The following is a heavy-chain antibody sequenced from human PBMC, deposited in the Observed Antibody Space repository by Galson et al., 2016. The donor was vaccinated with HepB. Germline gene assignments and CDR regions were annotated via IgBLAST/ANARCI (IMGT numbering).Heavy chain of an antibody. CDR1: GYTFTNYA. V-gene: IGHV7-4-1*02. Sequence: SVKVSCKASGYTFTNYAMNWVRQAPGQGLEWLGWINTNTENPTYAQGFTGRFVFSLDTSVSTAYLQISSLGADDTAIYYCARVRIRCFDWLSQFDSNVFDIWGQGTMVTVSS. CDR2: INTNTENP. J-gene: IGHJ3*02. CDR3: ARVRIRCFDWLSQFDSNVFDI. D-gene: IGHD3-9*01.